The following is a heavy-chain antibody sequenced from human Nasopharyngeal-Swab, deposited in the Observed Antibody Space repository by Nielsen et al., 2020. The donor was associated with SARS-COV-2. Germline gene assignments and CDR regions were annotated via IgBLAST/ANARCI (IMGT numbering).Heavy chain of an antibody. D-gene: IGHD5-12*01. CDR2: ISVYNGNT. Sequence: ASVKVSCKASGYTFSNYGISWVRQAPGQGLEWMGWISVYNGNTHYIQKLQDRVSMTTDTSASTAYMDLRSLRSDDTAVYYCARTTILARGGTDYYYYMDVWGKGTAVTVSS. V-gene: IGHV1-18*01. CDR1: GYTFSNYG. CDR3: ARTTILARGGTDYYYYMDV. J-gene: IGHJ6*03.